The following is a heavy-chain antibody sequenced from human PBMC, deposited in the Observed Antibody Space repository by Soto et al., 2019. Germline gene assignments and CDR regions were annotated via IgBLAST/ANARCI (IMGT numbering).Heavy chain of an antibody. CDR2: FDPEDGET. V-gene: IGHV1-24*01. CDR3: ARGGGATI. Sequence: QVQLVQSGAEVKKHGASVKVSCKVSGYTLTELSMHWVRQAPGKGLEWMGGFDPEDGETMYAPKFKGRVTMTEDTAQDTAYMELSSLRSEDTAVYSCARGGGATIWGQGTLVTVSS. D-gene: IGHD1-26*01. J-gene: IGHJ4*02. CDR1: GYTLTELS.